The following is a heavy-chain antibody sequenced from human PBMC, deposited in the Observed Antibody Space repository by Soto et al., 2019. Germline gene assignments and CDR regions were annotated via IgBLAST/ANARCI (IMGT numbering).Heavy chain of an antibody. CDR3: ARSAELWFGTYYYYYGMDV. CDR1: GGSISSSSYY. V-gene: IGHV4-39*01. CDR2: IYYSGST. Sequence: PSETLSLTCTVSGGSISSSSYYWGWIRQPPGKGLEWIGSIYYSGSTYYNPSLKSRVTISVDTSKNQFSLKLSSVTAADTAVYYCARSAELWFGTYYYYYGMDVWGQGTTVTVSS. D-gene: IGHD3-10*01. J-gene: IGHJ6*02.